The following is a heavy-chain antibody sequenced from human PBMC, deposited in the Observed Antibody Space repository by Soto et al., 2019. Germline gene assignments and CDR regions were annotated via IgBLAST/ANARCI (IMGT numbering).Heavy chain of an antibody. J-gene: IGHJ6*02. D-gene: IGHD3-3*01. CDR2: ISYDGSNK. V-gene: IGHV3-30-3*01. CDR3: ARKPINDFWSGYPFGMDV. CDR1: GFTFSSYA. Sequence: LRLSFAASGFTFSSYAMHWVRQAPGKGLEWVAVISYDGSNKYYADSVKGRFTISRDNSKNTLYLQMNSLRAEDTAVYYCARKPINDFWSGYPFGMDVWGQGTTVTVS.